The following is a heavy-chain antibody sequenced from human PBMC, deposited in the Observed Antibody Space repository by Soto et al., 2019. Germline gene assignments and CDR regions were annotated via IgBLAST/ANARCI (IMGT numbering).Heavy chain of an antibody. V-gene: IGHV1-18*04. D-gene: IGHD2-2*01. Sequence: ASVNVSCKASGYTFTSYGISWVRQAPGQGLERMGWLSAYNGNTNYAQKLQGRVTMTTDTSTSTAYMELRSLRSDDTAVYYCARLIVVVPAVKSGMDVWGQGTTVTVSS. CDR1: GYTFTSYG. J-gene: IGHJ6*02. CDR2: LSAYNGNT. CDR3: ARLIVVVPAVKSGMDV.